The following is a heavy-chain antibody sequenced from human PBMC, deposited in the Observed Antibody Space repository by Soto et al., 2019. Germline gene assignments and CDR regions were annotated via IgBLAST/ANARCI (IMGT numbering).Heavy chain of an antibody. CDR3: DSETAIPPFGY. D-gene: IGHD2-21*02. CDR1: GGSISSGDYY. CDR2: IYYSGST. V-gene: IGHV4-30-4*01. J-gene: IGHJ4*02. Sequence: SETLSLTCTVSGGSISSGDYYWSWIRQPPGKGLEWIGYIYYSGSTYYNPSLKSRVTISVDTSKNQFSLKLSSVTAADTAVYYCDSETAIPPFGYWGQGTLVTVSS.